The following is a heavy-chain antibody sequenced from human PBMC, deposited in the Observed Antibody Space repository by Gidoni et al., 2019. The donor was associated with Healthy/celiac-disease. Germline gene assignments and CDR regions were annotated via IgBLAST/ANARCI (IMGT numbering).Heavy chain of an antibody. D-gene: IGHD2-2*02. V-gene: IGHV4-30-4*01. Sequence: QVQLQESGPGLVKPSQTLSLTCTVPGGSISSGDYYWSWIRQPPGKGLEWIGYIYYSGSTYYNPSLKSRVTISVDTSKNQFSLKLSSVTAADTAVYYCARAPGDCSSTSCYRFQPPHYGMDVWGQGTTVTVSS. CDR3: ARAPGDCSSTSCYRFQPPHYGMDV. CDR1: GGSISSGDYY. CDR2: IYYSGST. J-gene: IGHJ6*02.